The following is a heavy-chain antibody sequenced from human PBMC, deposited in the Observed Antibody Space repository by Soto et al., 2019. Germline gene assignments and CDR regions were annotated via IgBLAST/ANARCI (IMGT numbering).Heavy chain of an antibody. D-gene: IGHD6-13*01. CDR1: GFTVSSNY. CDR3: AREVGQQLVRGAESYYYYYGMDV. Sequence: GGSLRLSCAASGFTVSSNYMSWVRQAPGKGLEWVSVIYSGGSTYYADSVKGRFTISRNNSKNTLYLQMNSLRAEDTAVYYCAREVGQQLVRGAESYYYYYGMDVWGQGTTVTVSS. J-gene: IGHJ6*02. CDR2: IYSGGST. V-gene: IGHV3-53*01.